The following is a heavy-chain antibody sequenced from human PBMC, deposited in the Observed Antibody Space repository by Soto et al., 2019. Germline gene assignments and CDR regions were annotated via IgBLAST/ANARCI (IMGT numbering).Heavy chain of an antibody. CDR1: YGSVSSAY. D-gene: IGHD2-15*01. CDR3: ARVVVRWFDP. Sequence: SETLSVTCTVSYGSVSSAYWSWIRQPPGKGLEWIGYIFYSGSTNHNPSLKSRVTISVDTSKNQFSLKPSSVTAADTAVYYCARVVVRWFDPWGQGTLVTVSS. J-gene: IGHJ5*02. CDR2: IFYSGST. V-gene: IGHV4-59*02.